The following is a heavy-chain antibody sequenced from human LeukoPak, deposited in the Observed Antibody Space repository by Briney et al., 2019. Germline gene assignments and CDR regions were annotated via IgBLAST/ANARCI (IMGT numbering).Heavy chain of an antibody. CDR1: GFTFSSYA. D-gene: IGHD5-18*01. CDR2: ISGSGGST. V-gene: IGHV3-23*01. CDR3: AKGRGIQQAHTAMVLNYYYYGMDV. J-gene: IGHJ6*02. Sequence: PGGSLRLSCAASGFTFSSYAMSWVRQAPGKGLEWVSAISGSGGSTYYADSVKGRFTISRDNSKNTLYLQMNSLRAEDTAVYYCAKGRGIQQAHTAMVLNYYYYGMDVWGQGTTVTVSS.